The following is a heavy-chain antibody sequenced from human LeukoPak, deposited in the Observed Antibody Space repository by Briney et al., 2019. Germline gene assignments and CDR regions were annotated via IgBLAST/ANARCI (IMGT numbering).Heavy chain of an antibody. CDR3: AKEEERFAAWGYFDS. CDR2: VSHTGTSI. J-gene: IGHJ4*02. V-gene: IGHV3-23*01. CDR1: GFTFSTYA. Sequence: GGSLRLSRAASGFTFSTYAMTWVRQAPGKGPEWVSTVSHTGTSIFYADSVKGRFTVSRDNSRNTLFLDMNSLRAEDTALYFCAKEEERFAAWGYFDSWGQGSLVTVSS. D-gene: IGHD3-16*01.